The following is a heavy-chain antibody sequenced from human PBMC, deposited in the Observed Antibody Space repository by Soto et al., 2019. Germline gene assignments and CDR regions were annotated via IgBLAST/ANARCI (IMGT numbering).Heavy chain of an antibody. CDR1: GGSFTYT. D-gene: IGHD5-18*01. J-gene: IGHJ6*02. Sequence: SVKVSCKASGGSFTYTLSWVRQAPGQGLEWMGGIIPIFGTANYAQKFQGRVTITADESTKTAYMELSTLGSEDTAVYYCARLHSHGTYGMDVWGQGTTVTVSS. CDR3: ARLHSHGTYGMDV. CDR2: IIPIFGTA. V-gene: IGHV1-69*13.